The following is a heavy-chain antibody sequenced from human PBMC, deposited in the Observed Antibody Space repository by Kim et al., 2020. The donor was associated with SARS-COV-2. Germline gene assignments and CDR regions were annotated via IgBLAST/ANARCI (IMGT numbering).Heavy chain of an antibody. J-gene: IGHJ6*02. CDR1: GFTFSSYA. CDR3: GSTGTTNERYYYYYYGMDV. V-gene: IGHV3-23*01. D-gene: IGHD1-1*01. Sequence: GGSLRLSCAASGFTFSSYAMSWVRQAPGKGLEWVSAISGSGGSTYYAHSMKGRFTISRDNSKNTLYLQMNTLRAEDTAVYYCGSTGTTNERYYYYYYGMDVWGQGTTVTVSS. CDR2: ISGSGGST.